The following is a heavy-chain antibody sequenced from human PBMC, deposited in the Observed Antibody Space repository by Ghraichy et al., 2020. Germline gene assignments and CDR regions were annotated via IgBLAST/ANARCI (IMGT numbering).Heavy chain of an antibody. Sequence: GGSLRLSCAASGFTVSSNYMSWVRQAPGKGLEWVSVIYSGGSTYYADSVKGRFTISRDNSKNMLYLQMNNLRVEDTAVYYCASRGTYYYDTSGPEGYWGQGTLVTVSS. CDR2: IYSGGST. J-gene: IGHJ4*02. CDR3: ASRGTYYYDTSGPEGY. D-gene: IGHD3-22*01. CDR1: GFTVSSNY. V-gene: IGHV3-66*01.